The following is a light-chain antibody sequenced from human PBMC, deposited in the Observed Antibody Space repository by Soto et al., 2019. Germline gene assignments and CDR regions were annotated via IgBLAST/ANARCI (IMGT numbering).Light chain of an antibody. Sequence: QSALTQPASVSGSPGQSITISCTGTSSDVGAYNYVSWYQQHPGKAPKLMIYDVSNRPSGVSNRFSGSKSGNTASLTISGLQAEDEADYYCTSYTCSSTVVFGGGTKLTVL. CDR3: TSYTCSSTVV. V-gene: IGLV2-14*01. CDR1: SSDVGAYNY. CDR2: DVS. J-gene: IGLJ2*01.